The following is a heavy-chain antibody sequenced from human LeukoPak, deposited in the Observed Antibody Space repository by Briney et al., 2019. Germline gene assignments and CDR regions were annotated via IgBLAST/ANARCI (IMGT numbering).Heavy chain of an antibody. CDR3: ARGGLIAAAGTPDY. CDR2: ICASGREK. J-gene: IGHJ4*02. CDR1: GFTLIDYY. V-gene: IGHV3-11*04. D-gene: IGHD6-13*01. Sequence: RGGSLRLSCAASGFTLIDYYMSWIRSAPGKGREWVSYICASGREKYYADTVKGRFTTSRDNTKNSLYLQKNSLRAEDTAVYYCARGGLIAAAGTPDYWGQGTLVTVSS.